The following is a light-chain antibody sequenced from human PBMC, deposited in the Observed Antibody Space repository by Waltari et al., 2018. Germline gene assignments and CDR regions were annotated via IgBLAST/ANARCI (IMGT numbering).Light chain of an antibody. CDR3: QQYYSYPVT. CDR2: GAS. J-gene: IGKJ1*01. CDR1: QSVSSN. V-gene: IGKV3D-15*01. Sequence: EIVMTQSPATLSVSPGERATLSCRASQSVSSNLAWYQQQPGQAPRLLIYGASTRATGIPARFSGSGSGTEFTLTISSLQSEDFASYFCQQYYSYPVTFGQGTRV.